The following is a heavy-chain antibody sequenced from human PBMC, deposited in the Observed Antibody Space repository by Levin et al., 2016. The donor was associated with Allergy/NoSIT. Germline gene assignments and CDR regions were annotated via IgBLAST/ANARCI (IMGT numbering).Heavy chain of an antibody. CDR2: ISYDGSNK. J-gene: IGHJ4*02. Sequence: WIRQPPGKGLEWVAVISYDGSNKYYADSVKGRFTISRDNSKNTLYLQMNSLRAEDTAVYYCARDRRGLLNYDSSGYYATYFDYWGQGTLVTVSS. CDR3: ARDRRGLLNYDSSGYYATYFDY. D-gene: IGHD3-22*01. V-gene: IGHV3-30-3*01.